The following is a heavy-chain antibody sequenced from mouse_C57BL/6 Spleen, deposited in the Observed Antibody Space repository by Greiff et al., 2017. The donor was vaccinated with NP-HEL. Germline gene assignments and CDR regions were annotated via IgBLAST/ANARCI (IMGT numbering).Heavy chain of an antibody. V-gene: IGHV14-3*01. D-gene: IGHD1-1*01. Sequence: EVKLLESVAELVRPGASVKLSCTASGFNIKNTYMHWVKQRPEQGLEWIGRIDPANGNTKYAPKFQGKATITADTSSNTAYLQLSSLTSEDTAIYYCAVITTVVGYFDVWGTGTTVTVSS. CDR3: AVITTVVGYFDV. CDR1: GFNIKNTY. J-gene: IGHJ1*03. CDR2: IDPANGNT.